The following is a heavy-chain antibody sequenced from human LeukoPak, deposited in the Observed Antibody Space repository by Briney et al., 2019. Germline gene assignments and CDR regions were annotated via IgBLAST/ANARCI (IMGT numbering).Heavy chain of an antibody. J-gene: IGHJ4*02. Sequence: ASVKVSCKASGGTFSSYAISWVRQAPGQGLEWMGGIIPIFGTANYAQKFRGRVTITTDESTSTAYMELSSLRSEDTAVYYCARGRWLQPWGYFDYWGQGTLVTVSS. CDR2: IIPIFGTA. V-gene: IGHV1-69*05. D-gene: IGHD5-24*01. CDR3: ARGRWLQPWGYFDY. CDR1: GGTFSSYA.